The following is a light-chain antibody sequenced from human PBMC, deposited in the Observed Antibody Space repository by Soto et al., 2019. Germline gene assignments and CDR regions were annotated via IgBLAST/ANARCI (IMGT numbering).Light chain of an antibody. CDR3: QQYRSWPRT. V-gene: IGKV3-15*01. J-gene: IGKJ1*01. CDR2: GAS. Sequence: EIVMTQSPATLSVSPGESATLSCRASQSVSNNLTWYQQKPGQPPRLLIYGASTRATGVPGRFSGSGSGTEFTLTISSLQSEDFATYYCQQYRSWPRTFGQGSRVEIK. CDR1: QSVSNN.